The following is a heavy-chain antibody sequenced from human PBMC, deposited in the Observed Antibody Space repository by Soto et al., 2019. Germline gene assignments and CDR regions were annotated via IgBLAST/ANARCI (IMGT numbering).Heavy chain of an antibody. Sequence: EVQLLESGGGLVQPGGSLRLSCAASGFTFSSYAMSWVRQAPGKGLDLVSAISGSGGSTYYADSVKGRFTISRDNSKNTLYLQMNSLRAEDTDVYYCAKEASLTVVPVAGTPYYFEYWGQGTLVTVSS. J-gene: IGHJ4*02. CDR3: AKEASLTVVPVAGTPYYFEY. V-gene: IGHV3-23*01. CDR2: ISGSGGST. D-gene: IGHD6-19*01. CDR1: GFTFSSYA.